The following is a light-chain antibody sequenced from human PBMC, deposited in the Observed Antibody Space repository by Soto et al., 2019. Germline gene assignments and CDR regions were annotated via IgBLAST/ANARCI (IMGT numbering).Light chain of an antibody. Sequence: IRLEQSPATLAVSSGERATLYCRARQSVSSNLAWHQQRPCQAPRLLIYGASTRATGVPARFSGGGSGTEFTLTITSLQSADSAVYWSHQYNNWPLTFVPGTRLEIK. J-gene: IGKJ5*01. CDR3: HQYNNWPLT. V-gene: IGKV3D-15*01. CDR2: GAS. CDR1: QSVSSN.